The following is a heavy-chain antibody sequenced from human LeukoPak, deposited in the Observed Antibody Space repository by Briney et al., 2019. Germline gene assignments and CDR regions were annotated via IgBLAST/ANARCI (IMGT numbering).Heavy chain of an antibody. J-gene: IGHJ6*03. V-gene: IGHV3-33*06. Sequence: GGSLRLSCAASGFTFSSYGMHWVRQAQGKWLEWVGVIWYDGSNKYYADSVKGRFSISRDNSKNTLYLQMNSLRADDTAVYYCAKTTSNYYYYYMDVWGKGTTVTVSS. CDR1: GFTFSSYG. CDR2: IWYDGSNK. D-gene: IGHD1-14*01. CDR3: AKTTSNYYYYYMDV.